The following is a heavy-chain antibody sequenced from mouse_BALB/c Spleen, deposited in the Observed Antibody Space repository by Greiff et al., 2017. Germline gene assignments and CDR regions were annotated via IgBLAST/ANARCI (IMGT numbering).Heavy chain of an antibody. CDR2: ISYSGST. V-gene: IGHV3-2*02. CDR1: GFSFTSDYV. CDR3: ARENYGNYGAMDY. D-gene: IGHD2-1*01. J-gene: IGHJ4*01. Sequence: EVKVEESGPGLVKPSQSLSLTCTVTGFSFTSDYVWYWIRQFTGNKLELMGYISYSGSTSYNPSLKSRIPITRDTSKNQFFLQLNTVTTEDTATYYCARENYGNYGAMDYWGQGTSVTVSS.